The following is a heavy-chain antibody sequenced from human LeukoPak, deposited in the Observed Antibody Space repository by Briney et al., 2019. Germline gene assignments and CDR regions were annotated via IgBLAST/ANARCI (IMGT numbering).Heavy chain of an antibody. V-gene: IGHV3-74*01. D-gene: IGHD6-19*01. Sequence: GGSLRLSCAASGFTFSGYSMNWVRQAPGKGLVWVSRITSDGSSTSYTDSVKGRFIISRDNAQKTLYLQMNSLRAEDTAVYYCAREGSGSSDWFFYYYGMDVWGRGTTVTVSS. CDR2: ITSDGSST. CDR3: AREGSGSSDWFFYYYGMDV. J-gene: IGHJ6*02. CDR1: GFTFSGYS.